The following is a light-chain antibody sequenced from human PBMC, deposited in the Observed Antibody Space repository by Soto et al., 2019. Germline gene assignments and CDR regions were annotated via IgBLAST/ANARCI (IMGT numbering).Light chain of an antibody. J-gene: IGLJ2*01. V-gene: IGLV2-14*01. CDR3: SSYTSSSTLVV. CDR2: DVS. Sequence: QSALTQPASVSGSPGQSITLSCTGTSSDVGGYNYVSWYQQHPGKAPKLMIYDVSNRPSGVSNRFSGSKSGNTASLTISGLQAEDEADYYCSSYTSSSTLVVFCGGTKLTVL. CDR1: SSDVGGYNY.